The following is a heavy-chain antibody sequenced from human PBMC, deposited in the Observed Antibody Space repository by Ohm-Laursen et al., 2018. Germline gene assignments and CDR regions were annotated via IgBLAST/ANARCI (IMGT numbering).Heavy chain of an antibody. D-gene: IGHD5-12*01. CDR3: ARDRGYSEFDP. V-gene: IGHV3-53*01. CDR1: GFTVSSNY. Sequence: SLRLSCTASGFTVSSNYMSWVRQAPGKGLEWVSVIYSGGSTYYADSVKGRFTISRDNSKNTLYLQMNSLRAEDTAVYYCARDRGYSEFDPWGQGALVTVSP. CDR2: IYSGGST. J-gene: IGHJ5*02.